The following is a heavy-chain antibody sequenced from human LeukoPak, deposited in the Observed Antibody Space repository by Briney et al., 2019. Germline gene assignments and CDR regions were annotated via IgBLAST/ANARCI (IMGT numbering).Heavy chain of an antibody. J-gene: IGHJ5*02. D-gene: IGHD6-13*01. CDR2: ISYGGSNK. CDR1: GFTFSSYG. V-gene: IGHV3-30*18. Sequence: GGSLRLSCAASGFTFSSYGMHWVRQAPGKGLEWVAVISYGGSNKYYADSVKGRFTISRDNSKNTLNLQMNSLRAEDTAVYYCAKDRDSSSWTPAGFDPWGQGTLVTVSS. CDR3: AKDRDSSSWTPAGFDP.